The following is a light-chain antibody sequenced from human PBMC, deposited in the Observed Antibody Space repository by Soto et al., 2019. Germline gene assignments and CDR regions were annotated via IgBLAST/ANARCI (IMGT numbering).Light chain of an antibody. CDR2: GAS. J-gene: IGKJ1*01. Sequence: ESVLTQSPGTLSLSPGERATLSCRTSQSVSSNFLAWYQQKPGQAPRLLIYGASSRATGIPDRFSGSGSGTDFTLTISRLEPEDFAVYYCQQYGTSFSTFGQGTKVEIK. V-gene: IGKV3-20*01. CDR3: QQYGTSFST. CDR1: QSVSSNF.